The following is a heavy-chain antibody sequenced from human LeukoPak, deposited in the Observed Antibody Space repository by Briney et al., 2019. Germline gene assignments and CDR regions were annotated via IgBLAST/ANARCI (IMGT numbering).Heavy chain of an antibody. CDR2: INPNSGGT. V-gene: IGHV1-2*02. CDR1: GYTFTGYY. Sequence: GGSLRLSCAASGYTFTGYYMHWVRQAPGQGLEWMGWINPNSGGTNYAQKFQGRVTMTRDTSISTAYMELSRLRSDDTAVYYCARDSLLRFLDYWGQGTLVTVSS. CDR3: ARDSLLRFLDY. J-gene: IGHJ4*02. D-gene: IGHD3-3*01.